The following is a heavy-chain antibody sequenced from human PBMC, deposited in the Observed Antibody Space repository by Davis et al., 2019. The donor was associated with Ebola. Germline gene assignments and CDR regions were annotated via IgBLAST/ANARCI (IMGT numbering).Heavy chain of an antibody. Sequence: ASVKVSCKASGYTFTGYYMQWVRRAPGQGLEWMGRINPYNGGTNYAQKLQGRVTMTTDTSTSTAYMELRSLRSDDTAVYYCARAGTTVYYYYGMDVWGKGTTVTVSS. CDR3: ARAGTTVYYYYGMDV. CDR1: GYTFTGYY. D-gene: IGHD1-1*01. J-gene: IGHJ6*04. V-gene: IGHV1-2*06. CDR2: INPYNGGT.